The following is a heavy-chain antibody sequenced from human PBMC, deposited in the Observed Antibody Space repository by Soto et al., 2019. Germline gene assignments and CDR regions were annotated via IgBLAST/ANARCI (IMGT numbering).Heavy chain of an antibody. Sequence: QLQLQESGPGLVKPSETLSLTCTVSGGSISSSSYYWGWIRQPPGKGLEWIGSIYYSGSTYYNPSLKSRVTISVDTSKNQFSLKLSSVTAADTAVYYCAGTPIYYEGLGPSWGQGTLVTVSS. CDR1: GGSISSSSYY. CDR3: AGTPIYYEGLGPS. J-gene: IGHJ4*02. CDR2: IYYSGST. V-gene: IGHV4-39*01. D-gene: IGHD3-22*01.